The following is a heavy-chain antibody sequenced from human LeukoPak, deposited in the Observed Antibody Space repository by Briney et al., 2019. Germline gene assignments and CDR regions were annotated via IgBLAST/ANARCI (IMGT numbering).Heavy chain of an antibody. J-gene: IGHJ6*03. D-gene: IGHD4-23*01. Sequence: GGSLRLSCAASGFTFSSYWMSWVRQAPGKGLEWVANIKQDGSEKYSVDSVKGRFTISRDNAKNSLYLQMNSLRAEDTALYHCARVYGGNSPSYYYYMDVWGKGTTVTISS. CDR3: ARVYGGNSPSYYYYMDV. CDR2: IKQDGSEK. CDR1: GFTFSSYW. V-gene: IGHV3-7*03.